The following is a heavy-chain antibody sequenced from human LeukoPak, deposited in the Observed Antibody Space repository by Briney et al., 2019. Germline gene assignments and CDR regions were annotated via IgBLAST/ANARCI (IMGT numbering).Heavy chain of an antibody. CDR1: GFTFSSYS. V-gene: IGHV3-21*01. J-gene: IGHJ4*02. CDR2: ISSSSSYI. CDR3: ARGSGTTSYFDY. Sequence: GGSLRLSCAASGFTFSSYSMNWVRQAPGKGLEWVSSISSSSSYIYYADSVKGRFTISRDNAKNSLYLQMNSLRAEDTAVYYCARGSGTTSYFDYWGQGTLVTVSS. D-gene: IGHD3-10*01.